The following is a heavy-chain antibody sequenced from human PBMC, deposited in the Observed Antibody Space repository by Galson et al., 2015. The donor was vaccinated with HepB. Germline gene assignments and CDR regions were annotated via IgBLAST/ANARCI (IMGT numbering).Heavy chain of an antibody. CDR2: ISWDGGST. V-gene: IGHV3-43*01. CDR3: SGSGASISGYYYGMDV. Sequence: SLRLSCAASGFTFDDYTMHWVRQAPGKDLEWVSLISWDGGSTYYADSVKGRFTISRDNSKNSLYLQMNSLRTEDTALYYCSGSGASISGYYYGMDVWGQGTTVTVSS. CDR1: GFTFDDYT. D-gene: IGHD3-10*01. J-gene: IGHJ6*02.